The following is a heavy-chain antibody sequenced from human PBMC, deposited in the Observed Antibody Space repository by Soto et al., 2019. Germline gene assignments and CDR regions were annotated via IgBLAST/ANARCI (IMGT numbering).Heavy chain of an antibody. J-gene: IGHJ3*02. Sequence: GGSLRLSFAASGFTFSSYSMNWFRQAPGKGLEWVSYISSSSSTIYYADSVKGRFTISRDNAKNSLYLQMNSLRAEDTAVYYCARGGHTVTNDAFDIWGQGTMVTVSS. CDR2: ISSSSSTI. CDR1: GFTFSSYS. D-gene: IGHD4-17*01. CDR3: ARGGHTVTNDAFDI. V-gene: IGHV3-48*01.